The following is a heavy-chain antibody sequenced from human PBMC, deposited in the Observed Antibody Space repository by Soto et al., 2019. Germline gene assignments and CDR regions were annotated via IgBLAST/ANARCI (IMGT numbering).Heavy chain of an antibody. CDR1: GGTFSSYT. CDR3: AVLAVAAQRYAFDN. CDR2: IIPILGIA. V-gene: IGHV1-69*02. D-gene: IGHD6-19*01. Sequence: QVQLVQSGAEVKKPGSSVKVSCKASGGTFSSYTISWVRQAPGQGLEWMGRIIPILGIANYAQKFQGRFTITADKSTSTAYMELSSLRSEDTAVYYCAVLAVAAQRYAFDNWGQGTMVTVSS. J-gene: IGHJ3*02.